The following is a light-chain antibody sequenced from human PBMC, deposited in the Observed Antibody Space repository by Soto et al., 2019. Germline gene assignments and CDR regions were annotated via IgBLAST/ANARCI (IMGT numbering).Light chain of an antibody. CDR3: GSWDSSLSAYV. Sequence: SLLTQPPSVSGAPGQKVTSSCSGSSSNIGGNSVSWYQQLPGTAPKLLIYDDNKRPSGIPDRFSGSKSGTSATLGITGFQTGDEADYYCGSWDSSLSAYVFGTGTKVTVL. V-gene: IGLV1-51*01. J-gene: IGLJ1*01. CDR2: DDN. CDR1: SSNIGGNS.